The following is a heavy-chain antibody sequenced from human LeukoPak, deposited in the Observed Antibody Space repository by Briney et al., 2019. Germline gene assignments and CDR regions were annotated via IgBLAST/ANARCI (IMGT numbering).Heavy chain of an antibody. CDR3: ARVERIAAAFDP. Sequence: PGGSLRLSCAASGFTFRDAAMTWVRQAPGKGLEWVSVIYSGGSTYYADSVKGRFTISRDNSKNTLYLQMNSLRAEDTAVYYCARVERIAAAFDPWGQGTLVTVSS. J-gene: IGHJ5*02. D-gene: IGHD6-13*01. V-gene: IGHV3-53*01. CDR1: GFTFRDAA. CDR2: IYSGGST.